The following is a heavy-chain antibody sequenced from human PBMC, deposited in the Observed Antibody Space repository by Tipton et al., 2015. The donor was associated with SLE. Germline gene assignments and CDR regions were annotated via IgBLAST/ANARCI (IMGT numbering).Heavy chain of an antibody. Sequence: TLSLTCTVSGGSISNYYWSWIRQSPGKGLEWIGYIYDRGTTNYNPSVMSRVVVSMDTSKNQFSLRLTSVTAADTAVYYCARGDITSRSLDYWSQGTLVTVSS. CDR2: IYDRGTT. V-gene: IGHV4-59*12. CDR1: GGSISNYY. CDR3: ARGDITSRSLDY. D-gene: IGHD2-15*01. J-gene: IGHJ4*02.